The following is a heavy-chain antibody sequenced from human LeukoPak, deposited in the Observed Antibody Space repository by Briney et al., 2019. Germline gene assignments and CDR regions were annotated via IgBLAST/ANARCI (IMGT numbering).Heavy chain of an antibody. Sequence: GGSLRLSCAASGFTFSSYWMHWVRQAPGKGLVWVSRINSDGSSTTYADSVKGRFTISRDNAKNTLYLQMNSLRAEDTAVYYCARVQRYCSSTSCPKNYYYYYGMDVWGKGTTVTVSS. D-gene: IGHD2-2*01. CDR3: ARVQRYCSSTSCPKNYYYYYGMDV. CDR2: INSDGSST. V-gene: IGHV3-74*01. J-gene: IGHJ6*04. CDR1: GFTFSSYW.